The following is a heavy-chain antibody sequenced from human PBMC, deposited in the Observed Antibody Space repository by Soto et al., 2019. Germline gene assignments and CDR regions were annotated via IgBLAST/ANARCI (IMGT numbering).Heavy chain of an antibody. D-gene: IGHD5-18*01. CDR2: IIPILDIA. V-gene: IGHV1-69*02. CDR1: GGTFSSYT. CDR3: AIGVGLHTWIQLWPLGGGYGMDV. J-gene: IGHJ6*02. Sequence: QVQLVQSGAEVKKPGSSVKVSCKASGGTFSSYTISWVRQPPGQALEWMGRIIPILDIANYAQKFQGRVTITADKSTSTAYMELSSLRSEDTAVYYCAIGVGLHTWIQLWPLGGGYGMDVWGQGTTVTVSS.